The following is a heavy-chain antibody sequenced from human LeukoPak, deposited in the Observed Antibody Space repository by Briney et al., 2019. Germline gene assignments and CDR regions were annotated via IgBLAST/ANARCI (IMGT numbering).Heavy chain of an antibody. J-gene: IGHJ6*02. D-gene: IGHD6-19*01. CDR2: ISGSGSDT. CDR1: GFIFSDYY. V-gene: IGHV3-11*05. CDR3: AKDLQQWLVVSGMDV. Sequence: GGSLRLSCAASGFIFSDYYMTWIRQAPGKGLEWLSYISGSGSDTNYADSVKGRFTTSRDNAKNSLYLQMNSLRAEDTAVYYCAKDLQQWLVVSGMDVWGQGTTVTVSS.